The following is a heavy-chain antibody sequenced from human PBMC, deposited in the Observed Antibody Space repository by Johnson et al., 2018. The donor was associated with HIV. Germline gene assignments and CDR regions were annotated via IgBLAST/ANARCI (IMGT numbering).Heavy chain of an antibody. J-gene: IGHJ3*02. Sequence: VQLVESGGDLVQPGGSLKLSCAASAFAFSDSAIHWVRQASGKGLEWVGRIRSKTDGGTTDYAAPVKDRFTISRDDSKNTLYLQMNSLKTEDTAVYYCTTDKQLWLTVDIWGQGTMVTVSS. CDR3: TTDKQLWLTVDI. D-gene: IGHD5-18*01. CDR1: AFAFSDSA. V-gene: IGHV3-15*07. CDR2: IRSKTDGGTT.